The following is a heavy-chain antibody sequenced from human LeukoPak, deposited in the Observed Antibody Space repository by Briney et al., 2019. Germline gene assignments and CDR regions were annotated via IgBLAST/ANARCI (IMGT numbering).Heavy chain of an antibody. Sequence: GGSLRLSYAASGFTFDDYAMHWVRQAPGKGLEWVSGISWNSGSIGYADSVKGRFTISRDNAKNSLYLQMNSLRTEDTALYYCAALYDSSGYTIDSWGQGTLVTVSS. V-gene: IGHV3-9*01. D-gene: IGHD3-22*01. CDR2: ISWNSGSI. CDR3: AALYDSSGYTIDS. CDR1: GFTFDDYA. J-gene: IGHJ4*02.